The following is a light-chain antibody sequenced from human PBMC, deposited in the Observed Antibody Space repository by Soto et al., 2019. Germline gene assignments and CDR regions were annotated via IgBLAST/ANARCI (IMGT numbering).Light chain of an antibody. CDR2: GAS. CDR1: QGISSY. J-gene: IGKJ2*01. CDR3: QQLNSYPYT. V-gene: IGKV1-9*01. Sequence: DIQLTQSPSFLSASVGDRVTITCRASQGISSYLAWYQQKPGKAPKLLIYGASTLQSGVPSRFSGSGAGTEFTLTISSPQPEDFAIYYCQQLNSYPYTFGQGTKLEIK.